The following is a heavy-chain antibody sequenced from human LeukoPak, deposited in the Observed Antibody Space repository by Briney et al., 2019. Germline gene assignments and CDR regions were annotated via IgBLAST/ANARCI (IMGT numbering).Heavy chain of an antibody. V-gene: IGHV1-18*01. CDR1: GYTFTSYG. D-gene: IGHD6-6*01. CDR2: ISAYNGNT. J-gene: IGHJ5*02. CDR3: ARDLGSSATSTNWFDP. Sequence: ASVKVSCKASGYTFTSYGISWVRQAPGQGLEWMGWISAYNGNTDYAQKLQGRVTMTTDTSTSTAYLELRSLRSDHTAVYYCARDLGSSATSTNWFDPWGQGTLVTVSS.